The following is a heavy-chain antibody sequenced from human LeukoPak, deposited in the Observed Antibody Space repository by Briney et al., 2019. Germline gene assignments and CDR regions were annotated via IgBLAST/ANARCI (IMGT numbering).Heavy chain of an antibody. CDR2: INPGGSDH. CDR3: ARDDGFSCFSY. Sequence: PGGSLRLSCAASGFTLSDFWMDWLRQAPGKGLEWVASINPGGSDHYCVDSVKGRFSISRDNAKNSLYLQMNSLRVEDTAMYYCARDDGFSCFSYWGQGALVTVSS. D-gene: IGHD3/OR15-3a*01. J-gene: IGHJ4*02. V-gene: IGHV3-7*01. CDR1: GFTLSDFW.